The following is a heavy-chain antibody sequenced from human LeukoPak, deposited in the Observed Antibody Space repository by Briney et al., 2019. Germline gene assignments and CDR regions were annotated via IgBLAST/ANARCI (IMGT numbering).Heavy chain of an antibody. Sequence: SQTLSLTCTVSGGSISSYYWSWIRQPPGKGLEWLGSIYYSGTTNYNPSLKSRVTISVDTSKNQFSLRLSSVTAADTAVYFCARDCSSTSCKAPFDYWGQGTLVTVSS. CDR3: ARDCSSTSCKAPFDY. J-gene: IGHJ4*02. CDR1: GGSISSYY. CDR2: IYYSGTT. D-gene: IGHD2-2*01. V-gene: IGHV4-59*01.